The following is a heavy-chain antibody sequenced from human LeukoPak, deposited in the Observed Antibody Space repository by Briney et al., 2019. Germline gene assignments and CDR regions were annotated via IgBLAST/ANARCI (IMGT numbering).Heavy chain of an antibody. D-gene: IGHD4-11*01. CDR2: INHSGST. CDR3: ARAAYIADFDY. V-gene: IGHV4-34*01. J-gene: IGHJ4*02. CDR1: GGSFSGYY. Sequence: KTSETLSLTCAVYGGSFSGYYWSWIRQPPGKGLEWIGEINHSGSTNYNPSLKSRVTISVDTSKNQFSLKLSSVTAADTAVYYCARAAYIADFDYWGQGTLATVSS.